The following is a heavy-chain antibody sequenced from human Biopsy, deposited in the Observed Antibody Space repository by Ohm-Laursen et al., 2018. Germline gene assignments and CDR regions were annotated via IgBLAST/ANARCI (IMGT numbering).Heavy chain of an antibody. V-gene: IGHV4-59*01. CDR2: ISDRGTT. Sequence: SETLSLTCTVSGGSISSDYWSWIRQSPRKGLEWIGHISDRGTTNSNPSLRGRITISVAVDTSKSQFSLRLSSVTAADTAMYYCARGEAGVYDALDIWGQGTMVIVSS. CDR3: ARGEAGVYDALDI. D-gene: IGHD5/OR15-5a*01. J-gene: IGHJ3*02. CDR1: GGSISSDY.